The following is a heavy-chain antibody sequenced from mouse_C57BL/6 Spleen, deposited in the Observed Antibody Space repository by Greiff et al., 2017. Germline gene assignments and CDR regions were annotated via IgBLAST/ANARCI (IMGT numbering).Heavy chain of an antibody. CDR3: ARSTRGFDY. CDR1: GYSFTGYY. V-gene: IGHV1-42*01. J-gene: IGHJ2*01. CDR2: INPSTGGT. Sequence: EVQLQQSGPELVKPGASVKISCKASGYSFTGYYMNWVKQSPEKSLEWIGEINPSTGGTTYNQKFKAKATLTVDKSSSTAYMQLKSLTSDDSAVYYCARSTRGFDYWGQGTTLTVSS.